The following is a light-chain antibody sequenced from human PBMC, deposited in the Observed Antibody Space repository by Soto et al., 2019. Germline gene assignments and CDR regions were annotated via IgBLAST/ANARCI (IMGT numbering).Light chain of an antibody. CDR1: QSISSS. CDR2: AAS. J-gene: IGKJ3*01. CDR3: QQSNTTPIT. V-gene: IGKV1-39*01. Sequence: DIQMTQSPPSLSASVGDRVTITCRASQSISSSLNWYQQKPGEAPKFLICAASTLESGVPSRFSGSRSGTEFTLVISSLQSEGFGTYCCQQSNTTPITFGPGTKVDVK.